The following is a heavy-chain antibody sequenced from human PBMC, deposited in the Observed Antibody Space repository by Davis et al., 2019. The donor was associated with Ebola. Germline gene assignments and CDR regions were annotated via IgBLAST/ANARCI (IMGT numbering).Heavy chain of an antibody. J-gene: IGHJ4*02. CDR1: GFTFSSYS. D-gene: IGHD6-19*01. V-gene: IGHV3-48*01. CDR3: ARDFMAGTRPGDY. CDR2: ISSGSGSI. Sequence: GESLKISCAASGFTFSSYSMNWVRQAPGKGLEWVSYISSGSGSIYYADSVKGRFTISRDNAKNSLYLQMNSLRAEDTAVYYCARDFMAGTRPGDYWGQGTLVTVSS.